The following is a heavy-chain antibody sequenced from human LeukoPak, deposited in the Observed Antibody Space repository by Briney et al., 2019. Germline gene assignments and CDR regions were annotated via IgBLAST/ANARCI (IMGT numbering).Heavy chain of an antibody. Sequence: ASVKVSCKASGGTFSSYAISWVRQAPGQGLEWMGRIIPILGIANYAQKFQGRVTITADKSTSTAYMELSSLRSEDTAVYYCASLSIAVAGTSDYWGQGTLVTVSS. J-gene: IGHJ4*02. D-gene: IGHD6-19*01. CDR2: IIPILGIA. V-gene: IGHV1-69*04. CDR1: GGTFSSYA. CDR3: ASLSIAVAGTSDY.